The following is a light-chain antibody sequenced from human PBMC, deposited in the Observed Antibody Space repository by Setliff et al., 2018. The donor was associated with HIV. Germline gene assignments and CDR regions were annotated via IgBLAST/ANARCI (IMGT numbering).Light chain of an antibody. CDR2: DVN. CDR3: SSYTRTTTLV. J-gene: IGLJ1*01. V-gene: IGLV2-14*03. CDR1: SGDIGRYNY. Sequence: QSALTQPASVSGSPGQSITISCTGTSGDIGRYNYVSWYQQHPGKAPKLMIYDVNNRPSGVSNRCSGSKSGNTASLTISGLQAEDEADYYCSSYTRTTTLVFGTGTKVTVL.